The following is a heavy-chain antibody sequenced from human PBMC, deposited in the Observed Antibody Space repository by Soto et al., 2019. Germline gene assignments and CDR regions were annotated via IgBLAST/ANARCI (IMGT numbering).Heavy chain of an antibody. D-gene: IGHD2-15*01. V-gene: IGHV1-69*01. CDR1: GGTFSSYA. CDR2: IIPIFGTT. CDR3: AFLGYCSGGSCYPADY. J-gene: IGHJ4*02. Sequence: QVQLVQSGAEVKKPGSSVKVSCKASGGTFSSYAISWVRQAPGQGLEWMGGIIPIFGTTNYAQKFQGRVTITADESTSTAYMELSSLRSEDTAVYYCAFLGYCSGGSCYPADYWGQGTLVTVSS.